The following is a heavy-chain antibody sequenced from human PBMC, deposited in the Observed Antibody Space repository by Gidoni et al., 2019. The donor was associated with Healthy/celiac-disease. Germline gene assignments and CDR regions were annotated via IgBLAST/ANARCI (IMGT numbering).Heavy chain of an antibody. V-gene: IGHV4-34*01. CDR3: ARGSDYYGSGSYFDY. CDR1: GGSFSGYY. CDR2: INHSGST. J-gene: IGHJ4*02. Sequence: QVQLQQWGAGLLKPSETLSLTCAVYGGSFSGYYWSWIRQPPGKGLEWIGEINHSGSTNYNPSLKSRVTISVDTSKNQFSLKLSSVTAADTAVYYCARGSDYYGSGSYFDYWGQGTLVTVSS. D-gene: IGHD3-10*01.